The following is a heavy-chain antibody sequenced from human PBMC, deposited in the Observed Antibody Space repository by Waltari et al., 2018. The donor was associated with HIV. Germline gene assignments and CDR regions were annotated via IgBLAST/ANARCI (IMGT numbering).Heavy chain of an antibody. Sequence: QVQLVESGGGVVQPGRSLRLSCAASGCTFSSYAMHWVRQAPGKGLAWVAVKSYVGSHKYHADSVKCRVTISRDNAKNTLYLQMNSLRAEDTAVYYCARDDTMIVVVTHYYYYGMDVWGQGTTVTVSS. CDR3: ARDDTMIVVVTHYYYYGMDV. J-gene: IGHJ6*02. D-gene: IGHD3-22*01. CDR1: GCTFSSYA. CDR2: KSYVGSHK. V-gene: IGHV3-30*01.